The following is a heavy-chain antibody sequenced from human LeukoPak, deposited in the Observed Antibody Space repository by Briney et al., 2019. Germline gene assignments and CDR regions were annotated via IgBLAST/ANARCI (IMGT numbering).Heavy chain of an antibody. CDR1: GGTFSSYA. D-gene: IGHD4-17*01. Sequence: GASVKVSCKASGGTFSSYAINWVRQAPGHGLEWMGGSIPILGTANYAQKFRDRVTITADESTSTAYMGLSSLRSEDTAVYYCARDPGYGDSRFDYWGQGTLVTVSS. V-gene: IGHV1-69*13. CDR3: ARDPGYGDSRFDY. J-gene: IGHJ4*02. CDR2: SIPILGTA.